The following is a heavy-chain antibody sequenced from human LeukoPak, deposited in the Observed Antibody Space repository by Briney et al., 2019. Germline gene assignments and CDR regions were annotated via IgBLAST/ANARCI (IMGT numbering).Heavy chain of an antibody. J-gene: IGHJ4*02. D-gene: IGHD2/OR15-2a*01. CDR3: ARDWGSERIIADY. V-gene: IGHV1-18*01. Sequence: ASVKVSCKSSGYTFTTYGISWLRQAPGQGLEWMGWISPDKGDTDYAQKYQGRFTMTTDTSTNTAYMELRNLRSDDTAVYFCARDWGSERIIADYWGQGTLVPSP. CDR1: GYTFTTYG. CDR2: ISPDKGDT.